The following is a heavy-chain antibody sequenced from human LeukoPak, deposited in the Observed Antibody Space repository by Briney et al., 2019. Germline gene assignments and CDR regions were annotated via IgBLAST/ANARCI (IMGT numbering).Heavy chain of an antibody. J-gene: IGHJ6*03. Sequence: GESLKISCKGSGYSFTSYWIGWVRQMPGKGLEWMGIIYPGDSDTRYSPSFQGQVTISADKSISTAYLQWSSLKASDTAMYYCARLVAHTDSGSYYDNYYYMDVWGKGTTVTVSS. V-gene: IGHV5-51*01. D-gene: IGHD1-26*01. CDR2: IYPGDSDT. CDR3: ARLVAHTDSGSYYDNYYYMDV. CDR1: GYSFTSYW.